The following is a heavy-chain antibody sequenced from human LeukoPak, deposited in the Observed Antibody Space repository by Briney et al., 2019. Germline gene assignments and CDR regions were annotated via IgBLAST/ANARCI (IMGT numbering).Heavy chain of an antibody. CDR2: ISAYNGNT. CDR1: GYTFTSDG. D-gene: IGHD3-9*01. Sequence: GASVKVSCKASGYTFTSDGISWVRQAPGQELEWMGWISAYNGNTNYAQKLQGRVTMTTDTSTSTAYMGLRSLRSDDTAVYYCARGSVGPRYYDILTSYYTIDYWGQGTLVTVSS. J-gene: IGHJ4*02. V-gene: IGHV1-18*01. CDR3: ARGSVGPRYYDILTSYYTIDY.